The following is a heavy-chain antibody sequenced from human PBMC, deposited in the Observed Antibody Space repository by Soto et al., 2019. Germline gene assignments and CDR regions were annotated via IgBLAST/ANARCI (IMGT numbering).Heavy chain of an antibody. CDR1: VGTFSRYP. J-gene: IGHJ5*02. V-gene: IGHV1-69*13. Sequence: SVKLSWKASVGTFSRYPINLVRQAPGQGLEWLGEIIPIFGTTDYAQKFQGRVTLTADESTNTAYMELSSLRSEDTAVYYCETNVDNGYYVRWFDPWGQGTLVTGSS. CDR2: IIPIFGTT. D-gene: IGHD3-3*01. CDR3: ETNVDNGYYVRWFDP.